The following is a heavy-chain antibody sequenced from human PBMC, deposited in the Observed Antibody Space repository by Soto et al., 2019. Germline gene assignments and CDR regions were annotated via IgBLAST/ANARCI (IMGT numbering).Heavy chain of an antibody. J-gene: IGHJ4*02. Sequence: QVQLVESGGGVVQPGRSLRLSCAASGFTFSSYAMHWVRQAPGQGLEWVAVISYDGSNKYYADSVKGRFTISRDNSKNTLELQTNSLRAEDTAVYYCATDPTSGSRPYYDYWGPGTLVTASS. CDR1: GFTFSSYA. D-gene: IGHD1-26*01. CDR2: ISYDGSNK. V-gene: IGHV3-30-3*01. CDR3: ATDPTSGSRPYYDY.